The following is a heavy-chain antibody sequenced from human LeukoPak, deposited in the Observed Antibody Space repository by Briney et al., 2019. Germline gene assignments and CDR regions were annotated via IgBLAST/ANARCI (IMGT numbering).Heavy chain of an antibody. CDR2: ISGSGGST. Sequence: PGGSLRLSCAASGFTFSNYAMSWVRQAPGKGLEWVSAISGSGGSTYYADSVKGRFTISRDYSKNTLYLQMNSLRAGDTAVYYCAKQAITMIVVVITGYFDYWGQGTLVTVSS. D-gene: IGHD3-22*01. J-gene: IGHJ4*02. V-gene: IGHV3-23*01. CDR1: GFTFSNYA. CDR3: AKQAITMIVVVITGYFDY.